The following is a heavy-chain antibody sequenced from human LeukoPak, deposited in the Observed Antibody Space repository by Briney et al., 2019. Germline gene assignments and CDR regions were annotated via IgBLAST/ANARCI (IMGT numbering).Heavy chain of an antibody. CDR3: ASVDHYYDSSGYSNFDY. D-gene: IGHD3-22*01. CDR1: GGSISSSSYY. J-gene: IGHJ4*02. V-gene: IGHV4-39*01. Sequence: SETLSLTCTVSGGSISSSSYYWGWTRQPPGKGLEWIGSIYYSGSTYYNPSLKSRVTISVDTSKNQFSLKLSSVTAADTAVYYCASVDHYYDSSGYSNFDYWGQGTLVTVSS. CDR2: IYYSGST.